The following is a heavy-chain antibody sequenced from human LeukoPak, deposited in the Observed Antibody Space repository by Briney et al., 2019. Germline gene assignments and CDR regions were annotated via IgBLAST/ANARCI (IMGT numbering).Heavy chain of an antibody. D-gene: IGHD3-22*01. V-gene: IGHV3-66*01. CDR3: AREGDSSGYYSIDY. J-gene: IGHJ4*02. CDR1: GFPFVKSW. Sequence: GGSLRLSCAASGFPFVKSWMHWVRQAPGKGLEWVSVIYSGGSTYYADSVKGRFTISRDNSKNTLYLQMNSLRAEDTAVYYCAREGDSSGYYSIDYWGQGTLVTVSS. CDR2: IYSGGST.